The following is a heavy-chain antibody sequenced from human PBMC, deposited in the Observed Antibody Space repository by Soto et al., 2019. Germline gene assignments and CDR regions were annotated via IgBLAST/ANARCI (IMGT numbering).Heavy chain of an antibody. CDR1: GFTFSSYS. CDR2: ISSISTYI. V-gene: IGHV3-21*01. J-gene: IGHJ3*02. Sequence: LRLSCAASGFTFSSYSMNWVRQAPGKGLEWVSSISSISTYIYYADSVKGRFTISRDNAKNSLYLQMNSLGAEDTAVYYCARDRYYDSSGYYYPAAFDIWGQGTMVTVSS. D-gene: IGHD3-22*01. CDR3: ARDRYYDSSGYYYPAAFDI.